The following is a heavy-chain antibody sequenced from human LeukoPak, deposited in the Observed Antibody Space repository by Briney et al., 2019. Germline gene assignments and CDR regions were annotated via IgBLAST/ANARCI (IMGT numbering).Heavy chain of an antibody. CDR1: GGSISSGSYY. V-gene: IGHV4-61*02. CDR2: IYTSGST. D-gene: IGHD5-18*01. CDR3: ARAGYSYAANYAFDI. J-gene: IGHJ3*02. Sequence: PSETLSLTCTVSGGSISSGSYYWSWIRQPAGKGLEWIGRIYTSGSTNYNPSLKSRVTISVDTSKNQFSLKLSSVTAADTAVYYCARAGYSYAANYAFDIWGQGTMVTVSS.